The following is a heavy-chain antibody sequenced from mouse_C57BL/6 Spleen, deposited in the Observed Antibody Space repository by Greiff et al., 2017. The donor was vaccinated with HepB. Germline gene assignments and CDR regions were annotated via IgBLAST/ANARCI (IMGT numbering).Heavy chain of an antibody. Sequence: VQLQQPGAELVRPGSSVKLSCKASGYTFTSYWMHWVKQRPIQGLEWIGNIDPSDSETHYNQKFKDKATLTVDKSSNTAYMQLSSLTSEDSAVYYCARTYDYDGHWFAYWGQGTLVTVSA. CDR1: GYTFTSYW. D-gene: IGHD2-4*01. CDR2: IDPSDSET. J-gene: IGHJ3*01. CDR3: ARTYDYDGHWFAY. V-gene: IGHV1-52*01.